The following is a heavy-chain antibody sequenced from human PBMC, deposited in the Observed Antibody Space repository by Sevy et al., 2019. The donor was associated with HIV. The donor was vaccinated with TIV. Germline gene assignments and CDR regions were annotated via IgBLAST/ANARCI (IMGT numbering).Heavy chain of an antibody. Sequence: SDTLSLTCTVSGDSISSSSYLWGWIRQPPGKGLEWIGTGYFSGSTYYNVSLKSRVTISVDTSKSQFSLKLSSVTAADTAVYYCARHHCSVSACYLFDYWGQGILVTVSS. CDR2: GYFSGST. J-gene: IGHJ4*02. D-gene: IGHD2-15*01. V-gene: IGHV4-39*01. CDR3: ARHHCSVSACYLFDY. CDR1: GDSISSSSYL.